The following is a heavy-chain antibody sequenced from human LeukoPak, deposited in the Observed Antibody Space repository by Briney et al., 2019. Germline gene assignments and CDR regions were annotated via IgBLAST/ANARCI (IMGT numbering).Heavy chain of an antibody. J-gene: IGHJ4*02. CDR1: GYSFTTYW. D-gene: IGHD1-26*01. CDR3: ARREGGSYLVY. CDR2: IYPGDSDT. V-gene: IGHV5-51*01. Sequence: RGESLKISCKASGYSFTTYWIGWVREMPGKGLEWMGVIYPGDSDTRYSPSFQGQVTISADKSITTAYLQWSSLKASDTAMYYCARREGGSYLVYWGQGTLVTVSS.